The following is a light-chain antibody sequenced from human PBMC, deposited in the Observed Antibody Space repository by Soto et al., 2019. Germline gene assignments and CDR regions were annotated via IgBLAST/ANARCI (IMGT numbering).Light chain of an antibody. CDR2: GNN. V-gene: IGLV1-40*01. J-gene: IGLJ3*02. Sequence: QSVLTQPPSVSGAPGQRVIISCTGSRSNIGAGYAVQWYRRLPGTAPKLLISGNNNRPSGVPDRFSGSKSGTSASLAIAGLQAEDEADYFCQSYDSSLSIWVFGGGTKLTVL. CDR3: QSYDSSLSIWV. CDR1: RSNIGAGYA.